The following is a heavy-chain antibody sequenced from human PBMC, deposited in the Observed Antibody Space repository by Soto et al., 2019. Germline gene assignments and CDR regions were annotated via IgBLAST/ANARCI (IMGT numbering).Heavy chain of an antibody. D-gene: IGHD2-21*02. CDR1: GGSIDNSHSF. Sequence: SVTLSLTNAVCGGSIDNSHSFWGCVRKPPGKGLEVIGSVYYSGGAYYSPSLKSRVTVSVDTSKNQLSLRVNSVTAAATAVYYSDRESGDWPINWFDPWAQGTLVTVYS. CDR3: DRESGDWPINWFDP. CDR2: VYYSGGA. J-gene: IGHJ5*02. V-gene: IGHV4-39*01.